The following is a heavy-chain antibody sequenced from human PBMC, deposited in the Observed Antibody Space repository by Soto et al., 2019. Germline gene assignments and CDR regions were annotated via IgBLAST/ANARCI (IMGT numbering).Heavy chain of an antibody. Sequence: QVQLVQSGAEVKKPGSSVKVSCKASGGTFSSYAISWVRQAPGQGREWMGGIIPIFGTANYAQKFQGRVTITADASTPTAYTELSSGRSEDPAVYYCETSCGRGYRGVGCCGQVTLVTVSS. D-gene: IGHD2-21*01. V-gene: IGHV1-69*01. CDR2: IIPIFGTA. CDR3: ETSCGRGYRGVGC. CDR1: GGTFSSYA. J-gene: IGHJ4*02.